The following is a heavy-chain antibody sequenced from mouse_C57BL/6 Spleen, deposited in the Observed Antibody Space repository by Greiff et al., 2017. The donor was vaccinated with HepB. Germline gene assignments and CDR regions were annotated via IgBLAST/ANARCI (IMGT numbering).Heavy chain of an antibody. J-gene: IGHJ1*03. D-gene: IGHD1-1*01. CDR3: TRGPYYGSSYGYFDV. V-gene: IGHV1-15*01. CDR2: IDPETGGT. CDR1: GYTFTDYE. Sequence: VKLQESGAELVRPGASVTLSCTASGYTFTDYEMHWVKQTPVHGLEWIGAIDPETGGTAYNQKFKGKAILTADKSSSTAYMELRSLTSEDSAVYYCTRGPYYGSSYGYFDVWGTGTTVTVSS.